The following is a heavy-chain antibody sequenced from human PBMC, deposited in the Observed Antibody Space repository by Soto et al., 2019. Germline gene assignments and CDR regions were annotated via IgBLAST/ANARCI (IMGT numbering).Heavy chain of an antibody. CDR1: GGTFSSYA. J-gene: IGHJ4*02. CDR3: ARAFPPDSSGYYYEYYSDY. Sequence: QVQLVQSGAEVKKPGSSVKVSCKASGGTFSSYAISWVRQAPGQGLEWMGGIIPIFGTANYAQKFQGRVTITADKSTSTAYMELSSLRSEDTAVYYCARAFPPDSSGYYYEYYSDYWGQGTLVTVSS. V-gene: IGHV1-69*06. D-gene: IGHD3-22*01. CDR2: IIPIFGTA.